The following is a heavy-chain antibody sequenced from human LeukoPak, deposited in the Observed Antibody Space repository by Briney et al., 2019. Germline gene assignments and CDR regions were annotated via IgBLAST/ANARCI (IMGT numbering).Heavy chain of an antibody. CDR3: ARDRPYYDFWSGYYFDY. CDR2: IYNTGNT. D-gene: IGHD3-3*01. CDR1: GASIKSGNYY. J-gene: IGHJ4*02. V-gene: IGHV4-61*02. Sequence: SETLSLTCSVSGASIKSGNYYWSWIRQPAGKGLEWIGRIYNTGNTNYNPSLKSRVTMSVDTSKNQFSLKLSSVTAADTAVYYCARDRPYYDFWSGYYFDYWGQGTLVTVSS.